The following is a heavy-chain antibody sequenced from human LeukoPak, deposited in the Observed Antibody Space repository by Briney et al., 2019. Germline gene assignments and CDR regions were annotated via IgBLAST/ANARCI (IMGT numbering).Heavy chain of an antibody. V-gene: IGHV3-23*01. D-gene: IGHD3-22*01. CDR2: ISDRGSRK. J-gene: IGHJ4*02. CDR1: GITLSNYG. Sequence: GGSLRLSCAVSGITLSNYGMSWVRQAPGKGLEWVAGISDRGSRKNYADSVKGRSTISPDNPKNTLYLQMNSLRAEDTAVYFCAKRGVVIRVILVGFHKEAYYFDSWGQGALVTVSS. CDR3: AKRGVVIRVILVGFHKEAYYFDS.